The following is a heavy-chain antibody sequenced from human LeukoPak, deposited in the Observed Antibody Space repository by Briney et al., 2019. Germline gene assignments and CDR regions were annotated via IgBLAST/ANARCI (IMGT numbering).Heavy chain of an antibody. CDR2: ISAYNGNT. V-gene: IGHV1-18*01. Sequence: ASVKVSCKASGYTFTSYGISWVRQAPGQGLEWMGWISAYNGNTNYAQKLQGRVTMTTDTSTSTAYMELRSLRSEDTAVYYCARAVFYDILTGYSPHYYYYGMDVWGQGTTVTVSS. CDR1: GYTFTSYG. J-gene: IGHJ6*02. D-gene: IGHD3-9*01. CDR3: ARAVFYDILTGYSPHYYYYGMDV.